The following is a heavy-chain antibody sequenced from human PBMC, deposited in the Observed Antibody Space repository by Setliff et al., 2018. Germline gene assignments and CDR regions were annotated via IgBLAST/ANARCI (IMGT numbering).Heavy chain of an antibody. Sequence: SVKVSCKASGGTFSSYAISWVRQAPGQGLEWMGGIIPILGIANYAQKFQGRVTMTRNTSISTASMELSSLRSEDTAVYYCARVPYYYRWDYWGQGTLVTVSS. J-gene: IGHJ4*02. CDR3: ARVPYYYRWDY. CDR1: GGTFSSYA. D-gene: IGHD1-26*01. V-gene: IGHV1-69*10. CDR2: IIPILGIA.